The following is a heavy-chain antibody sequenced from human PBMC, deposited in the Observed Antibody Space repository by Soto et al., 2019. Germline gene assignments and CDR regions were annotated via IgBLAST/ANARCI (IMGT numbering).Heavy chain of an antibody. CDR1: GGSFSGYY. V-gene: IGHV4-34*01. CDR2: INHSGST. J-gene: IGHJ4*02. CDR3: ARKEGAGSMITFGGVIAD. D-gene: IGHD3-16*02. Sequence: SETLSLTCAVYGGSFSGYYWSWIRQPPGKGLEWIGEINHSGSTNYNPSLKSRVTISVDTSKNQFSLKLSSVTAADTAVYYCARKEGAGSMITFGGVIADWGQGTLVTVSS.